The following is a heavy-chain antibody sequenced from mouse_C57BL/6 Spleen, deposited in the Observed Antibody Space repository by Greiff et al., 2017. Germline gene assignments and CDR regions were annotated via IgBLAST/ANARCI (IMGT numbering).Heavy chain of an antibody. CDR2: IYPGGGYT. V-gene: IGHV1-63*01. D-gene: IGHD1-1*01. CDR1: GYTFPNYW. Sequence: VQLQQSGAELVRPGTSVKMSCKASGYTFPNYWIGWAKQRPGHGLEWIGDIYPGGGYTNYNEKFKGKATLTADKSSSTAYMQFSSLTSEDSAIYYCARYDGSSYFDVWGTGTTVTVSS. J-gene: IGHJ1*03. CDR3: ARYDGSSYFDV.